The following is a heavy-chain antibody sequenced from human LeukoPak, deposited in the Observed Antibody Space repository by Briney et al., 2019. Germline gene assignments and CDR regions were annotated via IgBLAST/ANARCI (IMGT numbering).Heavy chain of an antibody. CDR3: ARRPPSVAGPFDY. J-gene: IGHJ4*02. Sequence: ASVKVSCTASGGTFSSYAISWVRQAPGQGLEWMGGIIPIFGTANYAQKFQGRVTITADESTSTAYMELSSLRSEDTAVYYCARRPPSVAGPFDYWGQGTLVTVSS. V-gene: IGHV1-69*13. CDR1: GGTFSSYA. D-gene: IGHD6-19*01. CDR2: IIPIFGTA.